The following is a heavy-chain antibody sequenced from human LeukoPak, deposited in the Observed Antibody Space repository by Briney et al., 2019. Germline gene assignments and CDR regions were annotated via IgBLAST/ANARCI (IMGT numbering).Heavy chain of an antibody. CDR2: THYRSKWYY. CDR3: VRAVAAGPHWFDP. D-gene: IGHD2-15*01. CDR1: GDSVSSNSAA. V-gene: IGHV6-1*01. J-gene: IGHJ5*02. Sequence: SQTLSLTCALSGDSVSSNSAAWNWIRQSPSRGLEWLGRTHYRSKWYYDYAVSVKSRITINPDTSKNHFSLQLKSVTPEDAAVYYCVRAVAAGPHWFDPWGQGTLVTVSS.